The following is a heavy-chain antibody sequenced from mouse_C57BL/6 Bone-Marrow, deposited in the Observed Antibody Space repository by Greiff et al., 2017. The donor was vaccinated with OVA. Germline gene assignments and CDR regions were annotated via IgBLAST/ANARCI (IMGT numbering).Heavy chain of an antibody. CDR1: GFTFSSYT. D-gene: IGHD1-1*01. Sequence: EVQLVESGGGLVKPGGSLKLSCAASGFTFSSYTMSWVRQTPEKRLEWVATISGGGGNTYYPDSVKGRFTISRDNAKNTLYLQMSSLRSEDTALYYCARQDLYYYGSSLFDYWGQGTTLTVSS. V-gene: IGHV5-9*01. CDR2: ISGGGGNT. J-gene: IGHJ2*01. CDR3: ARQDLYYYGSSLFDY.